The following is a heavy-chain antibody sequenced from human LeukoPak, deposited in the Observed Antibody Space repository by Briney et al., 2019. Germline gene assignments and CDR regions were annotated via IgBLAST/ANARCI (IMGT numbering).Heavy chain of an antibody. Sequence: SETLSLTCTVSGGSISSSSYYWGWIRQPPGKGLEWIGSIYYSGSTYYNPSLKSRVTISVDTSKNQFSLKLSSVTAADTAVYYCARSEAYYFDYWGQGTLVTVSS. CDR1: GGSISSSSYY. J-gene: IGHJ4*02. CDR2: IYYSGST. CDR3: ARSEAYYFDY. V-gene: IGHV4-39*01.